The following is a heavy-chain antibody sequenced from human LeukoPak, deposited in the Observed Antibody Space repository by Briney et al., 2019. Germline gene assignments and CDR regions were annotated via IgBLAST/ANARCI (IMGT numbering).Heavy chain of an antibody. D-gene: IGHD6-13*01. CDR1: GFTFSRYS. CDR2: ISSSSSYI. J-gene: IGHJ4*02. Sequence: GGSLRLSCAASGFTFSRYSMNWVRQAPGKGLEWVSSISSSSSYIYYADSVKGRFTISRDNAKNSLYLQMNSLRAEDTAVYYCAREVSSIAAADYWGQGTLVTVSS. CDR3: AREVSSIAAADY. V-gene: IGHV3-21*01.